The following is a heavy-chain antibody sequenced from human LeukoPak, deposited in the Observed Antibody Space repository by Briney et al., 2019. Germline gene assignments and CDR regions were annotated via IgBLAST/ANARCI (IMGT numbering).Heavy chain of an antibody. Sequence: GRSLRLSCAASGFTFSSYGMDWVRQAPGKGLEWVAVISYDGSNKYYADSVKGRFTISRDNSKNTLYLQMNSLRAEDTAVYYCAKDSIAAAGTFVYWGQGTLVTVSS. CDR1: GFTFSSYG. J-gene: IGHJ4*02. D-gene: IGHD6-13*01. CDR3: AKDSIAAAGTFVY. CDR2: ISYDGSNK. V-gene: IGHV3-30*18.